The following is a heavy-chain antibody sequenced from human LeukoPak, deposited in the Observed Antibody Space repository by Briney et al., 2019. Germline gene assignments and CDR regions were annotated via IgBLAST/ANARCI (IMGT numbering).Heavy chain of an antibody. V-gene: IGHV3-30*04. Sequence: GGSLRLSCAASGFTFSSYAMHWVRQAPGKGLEWVAVISYDGSNKYYADSVKGRFTISRDNSKNTVYLQMNNLRAEDTDVYYCARDLGGSGGSLGAYWRQGNLVSVSS. J-gene: IGHJ4*02. CDR1: GFTFSSYA. CDR2: ISYDGSNK. D-gene: IGHD6-19*01. CDR3: ARDLGGSGGSLGAY.